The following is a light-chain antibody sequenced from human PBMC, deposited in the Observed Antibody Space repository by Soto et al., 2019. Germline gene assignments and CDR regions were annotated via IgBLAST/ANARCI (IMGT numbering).Light chain of an antibody. CDR2: DVS. J-gene: IGLJ2*01. Sequence: QSALTQPRSVSGSPGQSVTISCTGTSSDVGYYNSVSWYQQIPGKAPKLMIYDVSYRPSGVPDRFSGSKSGNTASLTISGLYAEEEDDYCSSSSAGSYTVIFGGGTKLTVL. V-gene: IGLV2-11*01. CDR3: SSSAGSYTVI. CDR1: SSDVGYYNS.